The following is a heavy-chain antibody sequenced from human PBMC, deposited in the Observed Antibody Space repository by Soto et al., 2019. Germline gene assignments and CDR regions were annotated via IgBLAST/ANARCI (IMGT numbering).Heavy chain of an antibody. D-gene: IGHD3-22*01. CDR3: ARDVGFGYDSSGYSPYYYNGMDV. V-gene: IGHV4-59*01. J-gene: IGHJ6*02. CDR1: GGSISSYY. CDR2: SYYSGST. Sequence: QVQLQELGPGLVKPSETLSLTCTVSGGSISSYYWSWIRQPPGKGLEWIGYSYYSGSTNYNPSLKSRLPISVDTSKNQFSLKLSSVTAADTAVYYCARDVGFGYDSSGYSPYYYNGMDVWGQGTTVTVAS.